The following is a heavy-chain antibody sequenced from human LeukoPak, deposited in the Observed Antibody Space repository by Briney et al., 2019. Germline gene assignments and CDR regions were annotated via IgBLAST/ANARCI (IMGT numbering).Heavy chain of an antibody. Sequence: GASVTVSFTASGYTFTIYGISWVRQAPGQGLEWMGWISAYNGNTNYAQKLQGRVTMTTDTSTSTAYMELRSLRSDDTAVYYCARDLDDILTGYPGGMDGWGQGTTVTVSS. CDR3: ARDLDDILTGYPGGMDG. J-gene: IGHJ6*02. V-gene: IGHV1-18*01. CDR1: GYTFTIYG. CDR2: ISAYNGNT. D-gene: IGHD3-9*01.